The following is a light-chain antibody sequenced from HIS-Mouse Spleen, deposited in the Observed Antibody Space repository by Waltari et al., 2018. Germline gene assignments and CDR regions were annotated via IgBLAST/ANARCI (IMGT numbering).Light chain of an antibody. CDR3: QAWDSSTAV. CDR2: QDS. CDR1: KLGDKS. V-gene: IGLV3-1*01. J-gene: IGLJ3*02. Sequence: SYELTQPPSVSVSPGQTASITCPGDKLGDKSACWYQQNPGQSPVLVLYQDSKRPSGIPERVSGSNSGNTATLTISGTQAMDEADYYCQAWDSSTAVFGAGTKLTVL.